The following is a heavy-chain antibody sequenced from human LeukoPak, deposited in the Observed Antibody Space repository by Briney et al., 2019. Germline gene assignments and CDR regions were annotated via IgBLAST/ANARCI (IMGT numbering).Heavy chain of an antibody. CDR1: GGTFSSYA. CDR2: IIPILGIA. CDR3: ARIREMATIGYYYYGMDV. Sequence: SVKVSCKASGGTFSSYAISWVRQAPGQGLEWMGRIIPILGIANYAQKFQGRVTITAGKSTSTAYMELSSLRSEDTAVYYCARIREMATIGYYYYGMDVWGQGTTVTVSS. V-gene: IGHV1-69*04. D-gene: IGHD5-12*01. J-gene: IGHJ6*02.